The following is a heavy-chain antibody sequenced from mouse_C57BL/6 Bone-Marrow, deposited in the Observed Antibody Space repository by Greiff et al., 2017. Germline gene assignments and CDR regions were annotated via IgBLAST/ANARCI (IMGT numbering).Heavy chain of an antibody. CDR3: ASTNEEDAMYY. CDR1: GFTFSDYG. CDR2: ISSGSSTN. D-gene: IGHD1-1*01. V-gene: IGHV5-17*01. J-gene: IGHJ4*01. Sequence: DVKLVESGGGLVKPGGSLKLSCAASGFTFSDYGMHWVRQAPEKGLEWVAYISSGSSTNYYADTVKGRFTISRDNAKNTLFLQMTSLRSEDTAMYYCASTNEEDAMYYWGQGTSVTVSS.